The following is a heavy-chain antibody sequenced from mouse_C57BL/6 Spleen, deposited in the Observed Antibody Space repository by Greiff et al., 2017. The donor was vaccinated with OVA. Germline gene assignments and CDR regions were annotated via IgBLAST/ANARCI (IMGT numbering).Heavy chain of an antibody. CDR2: IDPSDSYT. D-gene: IGHD1-1*01. V-gene: IGHV1-69*01. CDR3: ARFGTTVAAYYYAMDY. J-gene: IGHJ4*01. Sequence: QVQLKESGAELVMPGASVKLSCKASGYTFTSYWMHWVKQRPGQGLEWIGEIDPSDSYTNYNQKFKGKSTLTVDKSSSTAYMQLSSLTSEDSAVYYCARFGTTVAAYYYAMDYWGQGTSVTVSS. CDR1: GYTFTSYW.